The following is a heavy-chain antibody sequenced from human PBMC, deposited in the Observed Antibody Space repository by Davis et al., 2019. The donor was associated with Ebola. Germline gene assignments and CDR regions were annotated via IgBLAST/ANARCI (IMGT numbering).Heavy chain of an antibody. CDR2: IIPIFGTA. CDR1: GGTFSSYA. V-gene: IGHV1-69*13. J-gene: IGHJ4*02. Sequence: SVKVSCKASGGTFSSYAISWVRQAPGQGLEWMGGIIPIFGTANYAQKFQGRVTITADESTSTAYMELSSLRSEDTAVYYCARVSSPVAVAGTPLDYWGQGTLVTVSS. CDR3: ARVSSPVAVAGTPLDY. D-gene: IGHD6-19*01.